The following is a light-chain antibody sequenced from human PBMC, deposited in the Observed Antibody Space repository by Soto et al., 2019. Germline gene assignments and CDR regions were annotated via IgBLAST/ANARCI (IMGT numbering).Light chain of an antibody. CDR1: QGISNY. Sequence: DIQMTQSPSSLSSSVGDRVTITCRASQGISNYLAWYQQKPGKVPKLLIYAASTLQSGVTSRFSGSGSGTDFTLTISSLQPEAVATYYCQNYNSAPRTFGQGTKVEIK. CDR2: AAS. V-gene: IGKV1-27*01. J-gene: IGKJ1*01. CDR3: QNYNSAPRT.